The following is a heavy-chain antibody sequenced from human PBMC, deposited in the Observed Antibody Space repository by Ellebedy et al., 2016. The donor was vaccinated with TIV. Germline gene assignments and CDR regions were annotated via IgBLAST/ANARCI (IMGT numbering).Heavy chain of an antibody. D-gene: IGHD6-19*01. CDR3: ARGQAVAGSHFDY. V-gene: IGHV3-7*01. CDR2: INKDGSEE. Sequence: GESLKISCAASEFAFDDDWMSWVRQAPGKGLEWVANINKDGSEEYYMDSVKGRFTISRDNAKNSLYLEMNSLKVEDTAVYYCARGQAVAGSHFDYWGQGTLVTVSS. J-gene: IGHJ4*02. CDR1: EFAFDDDW.